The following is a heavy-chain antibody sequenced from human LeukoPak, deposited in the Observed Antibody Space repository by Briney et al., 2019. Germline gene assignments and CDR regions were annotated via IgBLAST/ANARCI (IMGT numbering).Heavy chain of an antibody. J-gene: IGHJ4*02. CDR1: GGIFSSYS. V-gene: IGHV1-69*13. Sequence: SVKVSCKASGGIFSSYSLTWVRQAPGQGLEWMGGISPVVGTASYAQKFQGRVTITADESTSTAYMELSSLRSEDTAVYYCARDNDSRDPPHFDYWGQGALVTVSS. CDR3: ARDNDSRDPPHFDY. D-gene: IGHD3-16*01. CDR2: ISPVVGTA.